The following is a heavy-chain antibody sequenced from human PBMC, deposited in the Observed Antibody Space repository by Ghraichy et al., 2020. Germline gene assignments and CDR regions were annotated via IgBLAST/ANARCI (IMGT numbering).Heavy chain of an antibody. Sequence: GGSLRLSCAASGFTFSSYWMSWVRQAPGKGLEWVANIKQDGSEKYYVDSVKGRFTISRDNAKNSLYLQMNSLRAEDTAVYYCARCDDFWSGPNFDYWGQGTLVTVSS. D-gene: IGHD3-3*01. CDR1: GFTFSSYW. V-gene: IGHV3-7*01. CDR2: IKQDGSEK. J-gene: IGHJ4*02. CDR3: ARCDDFWSGPNFDY.